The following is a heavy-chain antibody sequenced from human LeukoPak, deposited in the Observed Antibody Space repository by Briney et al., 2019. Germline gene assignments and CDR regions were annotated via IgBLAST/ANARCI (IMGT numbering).Heavy chain of an antibody. D-gene: IGHD2-2*01. CDR2: VKQDGSEK. Sequence: PGGSLRLSCAAFGFTFNDYWISWVRQAPGKGLEWVANVKQDGSEKFYVDSVKGRFTISRDNAKNSVHLQMNSLRAEDTAVYYCTRMAWRSRPFDYWGQGTLVIVSS. CDR3: TRMAWRSRPFDY. J-gene: IGHJ4*02. CDR1: GFTFNDYW. V-gene: IGHV3-7*01.